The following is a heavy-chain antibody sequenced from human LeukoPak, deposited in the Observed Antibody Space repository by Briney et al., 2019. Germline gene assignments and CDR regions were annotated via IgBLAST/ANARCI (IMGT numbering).Heavy chain of an antibody. V-gene: IGHV4-39*02. D-gene: IGHD6-13*01. CDR2: IYYSGST. CDR1: GGSISSSSYY. CDR3: ARARKQQLYFDAFDI. Sequence: SETLSLTCTVSGGSISSSSYYWGWIRQPPGKGLEWIGSIYYSGSTYYNRSLKSRVTISVDTSKNHFSLKLSSVTAADTAVYYCARARKQQLYFDAFDIWGQGTMVTVSS. J-gene: IGHJ3*02.